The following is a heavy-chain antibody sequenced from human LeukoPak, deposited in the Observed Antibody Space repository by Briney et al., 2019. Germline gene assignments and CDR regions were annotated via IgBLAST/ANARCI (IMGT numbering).Heavy chain of an antibody. V-gene: IGHV3-66*04. Sequence: GGSLRLSCAASGFTVSSNYMSWVRQAPGKGLEWVSVIYSGGSTYYADSVKGRFTISRDNSKNTLYLQMNSLRAEDTAVYYCAGLPLRSNFDYWGQGTLVTVSS. CDR2: IYSGGST. CDR1: GFTVSSNY. J-gene: IGHJ4*02. CDR3: AGLPLRSNFDY.